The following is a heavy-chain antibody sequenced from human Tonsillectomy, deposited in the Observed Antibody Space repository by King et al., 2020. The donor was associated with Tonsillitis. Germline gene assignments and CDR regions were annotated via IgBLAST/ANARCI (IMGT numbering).Heavy chain of an antibody. J-gene: IGHJ4*02. V-gene: IGHV3-9*01. CDR3: ARLYSVSSGWYGVGYYFDY. CDR2: ISWNSGSI. Sequence: VQLVESGGGLVQPGRSLRLSCAASGFTFDDYAMHWVRQAPGKGLEWVSGISWNSGSIGYADSVKGRVTISVDTSKNQFSLKLSSVTAADTAVYYCARLYSVSSGWYGVGYYFDYWGQGTLVTVSS. D-gene: IGHD6-19*01. CDR1: GFTFDDYA.